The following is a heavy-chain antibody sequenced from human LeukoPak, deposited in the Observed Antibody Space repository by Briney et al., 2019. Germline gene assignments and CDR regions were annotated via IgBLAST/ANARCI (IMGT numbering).Heavy chain of an antibody. CDR2: IYYSGST. D-gene: IGHD6-13*01. V-gene: IGHV4-31*02. CDR1: GLTFSSYA. CDR3: ARGKAAVDAFDI. Sequence: LRLSCAASGLTFSSYAMSWIRQHPGKGLEWVGYIYYSGSTYYNPSLKSRVTISVDTSKNQFSLKLSSVTAADTAVYYCARGKAAVDAFDIWGQGTMVTVSS. J-gene: IGHJ3*02.